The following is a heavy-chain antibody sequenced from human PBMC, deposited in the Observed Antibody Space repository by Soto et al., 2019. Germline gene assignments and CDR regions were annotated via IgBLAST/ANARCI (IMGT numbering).Heavy chain of an antibody. J-gene: IGHJ4*02. V-gene: IGHV1-69*06. CDR1: GGTFSSYA. CDR2: IIPIFGTA. Sequence: ASVKVSCKASGGTFSSYAISWVRQAPGQGLEWMGGIIPIFGTANYAQKFQGRVTITADKSTSTAYMELSSLRSEDTAVYYYASWGRRRDYYYGSGSYLGGFDYWGQGPLVTVSS. CDR3: ASWGRRRDYYYGSGSYLGGFDY. D-gene: IGHD3-10*01.